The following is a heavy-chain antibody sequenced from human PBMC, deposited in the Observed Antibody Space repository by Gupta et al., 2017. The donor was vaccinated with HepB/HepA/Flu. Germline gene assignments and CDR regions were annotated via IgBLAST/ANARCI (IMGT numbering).Heavy chain of an antibody. D-gene: IGHD3-10*01. CDR2: ISYDGSNK. CDR3: AKASVPGYYGSGSPFDY. J-gene: IGHJ4*02. CDR1: GFSFSSFG. Sequence: QVQLVESGGGVVQPGRYMSISCPAPGFSFSSFGMPWVRQPPGKGLEWVAVISYDGSNKYYADSVKGRFTISRDNSKNTLYLQMNSLRAEDTAVYYCAKASVPGYYGSGSPFDYWGQGTLVTVSS. V-gene: IGHV3-30*18.